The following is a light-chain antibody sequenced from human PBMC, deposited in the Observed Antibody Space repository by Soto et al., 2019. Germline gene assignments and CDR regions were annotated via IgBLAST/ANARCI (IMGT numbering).Light chain of an antibody. CDR3: QQSYSTPQT. Sequence: DIQMTQSPSSQSASVGDRVTITCRASQSIRTYLNWYQQKPGKAPKLLIYAASSLQSGVPSRFSGSGSGTDFTLTISSLQPEDFATYYCQQSYSTPQTFGQGTKVDIK. CDR2: AAS. CDR1: QSIRTY. V-gene: IGKV1-39*01. J-gene: IGKJ1*01.